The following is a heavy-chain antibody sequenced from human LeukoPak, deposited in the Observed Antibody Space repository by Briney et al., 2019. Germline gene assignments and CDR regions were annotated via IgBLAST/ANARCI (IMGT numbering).Heavy chain of an antibody. CDR1: GGLISSGSYY. V-gene: IGHV4-61*02. CDR2: MYTSGST. Sequence: TLSLTCTVSGGLISSGSYYWSWIRQPAGKGLEWVGRMYTSGSTNYNPSLKSQVTISVDTSKNQFSLKLNSVTAADTAVYYCARDREDIVLLPGAKRKTWYFDYWGQGTLVTVSS. D-gene: IGHD2-2*01. CDR3: ARDREDIVLLPGAKRKTWYFDY. J-gene: IGHJ4*02.